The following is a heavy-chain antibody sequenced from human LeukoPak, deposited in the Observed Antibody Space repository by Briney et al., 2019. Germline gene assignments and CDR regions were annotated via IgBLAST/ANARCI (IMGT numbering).Heavy chain of an antibody. D-gene: IGHD5-24*01. CDR1: GFTFSSYS. CDR2: ISSSSTI. J-gene: IGHJ4*02. Sequence: GGSLRLSCAASGFTFSSYSMNWIRQAPGKGLEWVSYISSSSTIYYADSVRGRFTISRDNAKNSLYLQMNSLRAEDTAVYYCARGEDGYSPTHFDYWGQGTLVTVSS. V-gene: IGHV3-48*04. CDR3: ARGEDGYSPTHFDY.